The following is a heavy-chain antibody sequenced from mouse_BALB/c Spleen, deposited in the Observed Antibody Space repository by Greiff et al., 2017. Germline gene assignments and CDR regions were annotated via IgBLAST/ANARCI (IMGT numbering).Heavy chain of an antibody. CDR2: ISYSGST. Sequence: EVQLQQSGPGLVKPSQSLSLTCTVTGYSITSDYAWNWIRQFPGNKLEWMGYISYSGSTSYNPSLKSRISITRDTSKNQFFLQLNSVTTEDTATYYCARDNWDAYFDYWGQGTTLTVSS. CDR3: ARDNWDAYFDY. J-gene: IGHJ2*01. CDR1: GYSITSDYA. V-gene: IGHV3-2*02. D-gene: IGHD4-1*01.